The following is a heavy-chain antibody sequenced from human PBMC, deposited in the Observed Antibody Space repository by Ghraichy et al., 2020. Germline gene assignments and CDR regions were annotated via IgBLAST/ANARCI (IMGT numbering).Heavy chain of an antibody. J-gene: IGHJ4*02. V-gene: IGHV4-39*01. CDR1: GGSMSSSSYY. Sequence: SETLSLTCTVSGGSMSSSSYYWGWIRQPPGKGLGWIGTIYYSGSTYYNPSLKSRVTISVDTSKNQFSLKLSSVTAADTAVYYCARQNTMVRGVMMFSFDYWGQGTLVTVSS. CDR3: ARQNTMVRGVMMFSFDY. CDR2: IYYSGST. D-gene: IGHD3-10*01.